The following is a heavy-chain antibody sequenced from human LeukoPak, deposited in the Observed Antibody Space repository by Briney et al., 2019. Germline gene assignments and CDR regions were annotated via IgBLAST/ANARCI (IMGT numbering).Heavy chain of an antibody. D-gene: IGHD3-10*01. V-gene: IGHV4-34*01. J-gene: IGHJ5*02. Sequence: SETLSLTCAVYGGSFSGYYWSWIRQPPGKGLEWIGEINHSGSTNYNPSLKSRVTISVDTPKNQFSLKLSSVTAADTAVYYCARRKRVVRGSVWFDPWGQGTLVTVSS. CDR1: GGSFSGYY. CDR3: ARRKRVVRGSVWFDP. CDR2: INHSGST.